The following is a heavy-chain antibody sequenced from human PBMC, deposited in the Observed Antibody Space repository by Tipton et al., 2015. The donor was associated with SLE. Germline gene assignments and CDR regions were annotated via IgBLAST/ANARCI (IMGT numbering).Heavy chain of an antibody. Sequence: TLSLTCTVSGGSISSSSYYWGWIRQPPGKGLEWIGYIYYSGSTNYNPSLKSRVTISVDTSKNQFSLKLSSVTAADTAVYYCARAGEYYDSSGYPDYWGQGTLVTVSS. CDR1: GGSISSSSYY. D-gene: IGHD3-22*01. J-gene: IGHJ4*02. V-gene: IGHV4-61*05. CDR3: ARAGEYYDSSGYPDY. CDR2: IYYSGST.